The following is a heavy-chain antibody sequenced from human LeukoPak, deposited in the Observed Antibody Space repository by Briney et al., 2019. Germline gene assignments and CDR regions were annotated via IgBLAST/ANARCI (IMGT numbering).Heavy chain of an antibody. CDR2: IYHSGST. J-gene: IGHJ5*02. CDR3: ARDSGTTGEVKFDP. V-gene: IGHV4-59*12. CDR1: GGSLSSYY. Sequence: SETLSLTCNVSGGSLSSYYWTWVRQPPRKGLEWIGYIYHSGSTYYNPSLKSRVSMSVDTSKNQFSLKLSSVTAADTAVYYCARDSGTTGEVKFDPWGQGTLVTVSS. D-gene: IGHD3-10*01.